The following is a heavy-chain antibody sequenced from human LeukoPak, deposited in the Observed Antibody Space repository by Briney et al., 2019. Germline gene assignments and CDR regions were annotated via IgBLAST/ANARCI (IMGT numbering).Heavy chain of an antibody. J-gene: IGHJ3*02. CDR2: INPNSGGT. V-gene: IGHV1-2*06. D-gene: IGHD3-22*01. CDR3: ARVPRITMIVDGAFDI. Sequence: GASVKVSCKASGYTFTGYYMHWVRQAPGQGLEWMGRINPNSGGTNYAQKFQGRVTMTRDTSISTAYMELSRLRSDGTAVYYCARVPRITMIVDGAFDIWGQGTMVTVSS. CDR1: GYTFTGYY.